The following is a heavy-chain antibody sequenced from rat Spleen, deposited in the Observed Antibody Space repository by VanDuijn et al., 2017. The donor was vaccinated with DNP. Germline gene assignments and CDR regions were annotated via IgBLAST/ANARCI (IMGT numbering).Heavy chain of an antibody. Sequence: EVQLVGSGGGLVQPGRSLKLSCAASGFTFSNYYMAWVRQAPKKGLEWVADISPSGSRTHYPDSVKGRFTISRDNAKSSLDLQMNSLRSEDTATYYCAKGGDYGGFAYWGQGTLVTVSS. CDR1: GFTFSNYY. CDR3: AKGGDYGGFAY. CDR2: ISPSGSRT. D-gene: IGHD1-11*01. V-gene: IGHV5-27*01. J-gene: IGHJ3*01.